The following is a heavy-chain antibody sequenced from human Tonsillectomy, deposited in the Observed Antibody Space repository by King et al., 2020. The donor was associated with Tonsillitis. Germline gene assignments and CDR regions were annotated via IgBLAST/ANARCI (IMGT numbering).Heavy chain of an antibody. CDR3: ARDYTPTGGSSYYDAFDI. V-gene: IGHV3-7*03. CDR2: IKRDESKK. J-gene: IGHJ3*02. Sequence: QLVQSGGGLVQPGGSLRLSCVASEFTLSAYWMTWVRQAPGKGLEWVANIKRDESKKYYVDSVKGRFTISRDNAKHSVYLQMNSLRAEDTALYYCARDYTPTGGSSYYDAFDIWGQGTMVTVS. D-gene: IGHD2-15*01. CDR1: EFTLSAYW.